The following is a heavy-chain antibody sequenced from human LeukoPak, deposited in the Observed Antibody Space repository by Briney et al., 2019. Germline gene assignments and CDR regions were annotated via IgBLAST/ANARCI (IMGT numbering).Heavy chain of an antibody. J-gene: IGHJ6*03. CDR1: GVSFYDYA. Sequence: GGALRLSCEASGVSFYDYAMSWVRQAPGKGLEWVSTISYTGGSTYFADSVKGRFTISRDNSKNTLYLQMNSLRAEDTAVYYCAKEYERFYYFMYVWGKGTTFTVSS. V-gene: IGHV3-23*01. CDR3: AKEYERFYYFMYV. CDR2: ISYTGGST. D-gene: IGHD3-3*01.